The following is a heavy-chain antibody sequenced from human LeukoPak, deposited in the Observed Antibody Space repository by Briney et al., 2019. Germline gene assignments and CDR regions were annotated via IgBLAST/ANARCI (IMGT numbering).Heavy chain of an antibody. J-gene: IGHJ4*02. V-gene: IGHV4-34*01. Sequence: PSETLSLACAVYGGSFSGYYWSWIRQPPGKGLEWIGEINHSGSTNYNPSLKSRVTISVDTSKNQFSLKLSSVTAADTAVYYCARGYISSSWYVYWGQGTLVTVSS. CDR1: GGSFSGYY. D-gene: IGHD6-13*01. CDR3: ARGYISSSWYVY. CDR2: INHSGST.